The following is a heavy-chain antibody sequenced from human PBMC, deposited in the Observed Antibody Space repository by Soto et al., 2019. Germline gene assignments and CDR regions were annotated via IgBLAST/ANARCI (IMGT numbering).Heavy chain of an antibody. V-gene: IGHV5-51*01. J-gene: IGHJ6*02. CDR2: IHPGDSDT. CDR3: ARTPGPEVAASLEYYYFSGMDV. Sequence: GESVKISCEASGYSFTIYCIGWVRQMPWKGLEWMGIIHPGDSDTKYRPSFQGQVTISVDKSITTAYLQWSSLKASDTAMYYCARTPGPEVAASLEYYYFSGMDVWGQGTTVTVSS. D-gene: IGHD2-15*01. CDR1: GYSFTIYC.